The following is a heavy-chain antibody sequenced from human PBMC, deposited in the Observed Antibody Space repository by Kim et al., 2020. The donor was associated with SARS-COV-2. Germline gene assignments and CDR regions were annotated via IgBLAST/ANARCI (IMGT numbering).Heavy chain of an antibody. D-gene: IGHD7-27*01. V-gene: IGHV1-8*01. CDR1: GYTFISYD. J-gene: IGHJ5*01. Sequence: ASVKVSCKASGYTFISYDINWVRQAPGQGLEWMGWMNPYSGNTDYAQKLQGRVTMTRNTSINTAYMELSSLGSEDTAVYYCARASPADNWGNWGKLFDSWGQGTLVTVSS. CDR2: MNPYSGNT. CDR3: ARASPADNWGNWGKLFDS.